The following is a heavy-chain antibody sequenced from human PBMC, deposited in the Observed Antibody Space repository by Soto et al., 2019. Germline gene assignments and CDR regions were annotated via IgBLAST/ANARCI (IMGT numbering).Heavy chain of an antibody. Sequence: QVQLQESGPGLVKPSQTLSLTCSVSGDSISDGAYYWTWIRQRPGKGLEWIGYIYYSGSIYYNPSLQSRLTISRDTSKNHFSLKLTSVPAADMAIYYCARGTDATHALDFWGQGTMVTVSS. J-gene: IGHJ3*01. CDR1: GDSISDGAYY. V-gene: IGHV4-31*03. CDR3: ARGTDATHALDF. CDR2: IYYSGSI.